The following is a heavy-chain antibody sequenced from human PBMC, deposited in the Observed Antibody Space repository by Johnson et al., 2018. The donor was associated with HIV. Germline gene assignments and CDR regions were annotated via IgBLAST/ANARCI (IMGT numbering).Heavy chain of an antibody. CDR1: GFTFSSYA. CDR3: ASVKTRGTAWDAFDI. J-gene: IGHJ3*02. Sequence: GGGVVQPGRSLRLSCAASGFTFSSYAIHWVRQAPGKGLEWVAVISYDGSNKYYSDSAKGRFTIPRDNSKNTLYLQMNSLRTEDTAVYYCASVKTRGTAWDAFDIWGQGTMVTVSS. CDR2: ISYDGSNK. V-gene: IGHV3-30-3*01. D-gene: IGHD1-7*01.